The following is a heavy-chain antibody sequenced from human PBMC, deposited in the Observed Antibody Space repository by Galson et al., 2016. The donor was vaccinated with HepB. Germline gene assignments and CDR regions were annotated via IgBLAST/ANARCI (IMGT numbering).Heavy chain of an antibody. D-gene: IGHD5-12*01. CDR2: ITNSGTI. CDR3: ARGRYGGAAS. V-gene: IGHV4-39*07. Sequence: SETLSLTCSVSDVSLSISSYYWSWIRQPPGKGLEWIGEITNSGTINYSPSLKSRVTISADTSKNQFSLKVSSVTAAATAMYYCARGRYGGAASWGQGTLVIVSS. J-gene: IGHJ4*02. CDR1: DVSLSISSYY.